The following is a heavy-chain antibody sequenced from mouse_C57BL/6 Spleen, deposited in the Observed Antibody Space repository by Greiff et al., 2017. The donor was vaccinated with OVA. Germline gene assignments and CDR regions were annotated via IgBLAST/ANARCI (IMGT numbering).Heavy chain of an antibody. Sequence: EVQLVESGGDLVKPGGSLKLSCAASGFTFSSYGMSWVRQTPDKRLEWVATISSGGSYTYYPDSVKGRFTISRDNAKNTLYLQMSSLKSEDTAMYYCARLSSSYYFDYWGQGITLTVSS. CDR1: GFTFSSYG. D-gene: IGHD1-1*01. CDR3: ARLSSSYYFDY. V-gene: IGHV5-6*01. J-gene: IGHJ2*01. CDR2: ISSGGSYT.